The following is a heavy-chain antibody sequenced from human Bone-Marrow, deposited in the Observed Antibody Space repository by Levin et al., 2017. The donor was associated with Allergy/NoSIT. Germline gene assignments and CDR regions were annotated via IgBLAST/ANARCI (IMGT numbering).Heavy chain of an antibody. V-gene: IGHV3-53*01. D-gene: IGHD6-13*01. CDR2: IYSGVNT. J-gene: IGHJ4*02. Sequence: GGSLRLSCAASGFPIFSNYLTWVRQAPGKGLEWVSVIYSGVNTYYADSVEGRFTISTDPSKNTVYLHMRSLRVEDTAAYYCASGPGIAATGSDYWGQGTLVTVSS. CDR1: GFPIFSNY. CDR3: ASGPGIAATGSDY.